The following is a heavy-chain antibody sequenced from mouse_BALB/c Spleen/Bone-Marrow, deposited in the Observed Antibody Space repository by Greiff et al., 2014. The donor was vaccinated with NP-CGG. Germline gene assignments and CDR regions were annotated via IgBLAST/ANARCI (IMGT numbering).Heavy chain of an antibody. CDR3: ARGGNYGY. D-gene: IGHD2-1*01. J-gene: IGHJ2*01. CDR2: IFPGIGTT. CDR1: GYTFTNYW. V-gene: IGHV1S132*01. Sequence: VQLQQSGAELVKPGASVKLSCKTSGYTFTNYWIQWVKQRPGQGLGWIGEIFPGIGTTYYNEKFKGKATLTIDTSSSTAYMQLSSRTSEDSAVYFCARGGNYGYWGQGTTLTVSS.